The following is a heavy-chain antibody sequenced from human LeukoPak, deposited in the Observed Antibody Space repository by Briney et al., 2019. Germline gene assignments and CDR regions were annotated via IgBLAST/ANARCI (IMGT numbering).Heavy chain of an antibody. J-gene: IGHJ6*03. CDR1: GFTFSSHA. Sequence: GGSLRLSCAAAGFTFSSHAISWVRQAPGKWLECLSSLSVSVGTTYHAESVKGRFSLSTDNSKNMLYLPLTRLRAEDTAVYYCAKGGSTSRVTTSRVVFGYYYYLDVWGKGTPVTVSS. CDR3: AKGGSTSRVTTSRVVFGYYYYLDV. V-gene: IGHV3-23*01. CDR2: LSVSVGTT. D-gene: IGHD4-17*01.